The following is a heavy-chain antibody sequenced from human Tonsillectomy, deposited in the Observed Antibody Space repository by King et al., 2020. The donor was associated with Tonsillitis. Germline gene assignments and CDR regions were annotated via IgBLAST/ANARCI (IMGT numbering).Heavy chain of an antibody. CDR1: GFTFDDYA. CDR3: TKVLGSGPGVAFDM. D-gene: IGHD2-15*01. V-gene: IGHV3-9*01. CDR2: INWNGDNM. Sequence: VQLVESGGDLVQPGRSLRLSCAASGFTFDDYAIHWVRQAPGKGLEWVSGINWNGDNMAYADSVKGRFTISRDNAKRSLYLQMNSLIAEDTALYYCTKVLGSGPGVAFDMWGQGTLVTVSS. J-gene: IGHJ3*02.